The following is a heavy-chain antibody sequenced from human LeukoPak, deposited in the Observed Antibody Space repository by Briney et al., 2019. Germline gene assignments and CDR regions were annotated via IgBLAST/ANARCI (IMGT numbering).Heavy chain of an antibody. Sequence: SETLSLTCTVSGGSISIYHWTWIRQHPGKGLEWIGYIYYSGSASYNPSLKSRVTISVDTSKNQFSLRLSSVTAADTAVYYCARGSYYGFSGDSWGQGSLVTVSS. V-gene: IGHV4-59*06. CDR2: IYYSGSA. CDR1: GGSISIYH. D-gene: IGHD3-10*01. J-gene: IGHJ4*02. CDR3: ARGSYYGFSGDS.